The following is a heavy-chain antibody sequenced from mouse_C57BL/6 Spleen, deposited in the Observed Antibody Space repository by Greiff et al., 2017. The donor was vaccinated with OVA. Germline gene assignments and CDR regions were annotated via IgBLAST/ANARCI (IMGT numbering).Heavy chain of an antibody. D-gene: IGHD3-2*02. CDR2: IDPANGNT. J-gene: IGHJ3*01. Sequence: VQLQQPGAELVQPGASVKLSCKASGFNIKNTYMHWVKQRPEQGLGWIGRIDPANGNTKYAPKFQGKATITADTSSNTAYLQLSSLTSEDTAIYYCARSRDSSGPFAYWGQGTLVTVSA. CDR3: ARSRDSSGPFAY. V-gene: IGHV14-3*01. CDR1: GFNIKNTY.